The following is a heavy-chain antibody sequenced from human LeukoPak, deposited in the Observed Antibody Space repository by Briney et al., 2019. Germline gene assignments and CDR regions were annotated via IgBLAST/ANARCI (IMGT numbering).Heavy chain of an antibody. V-gene: IGHV4-59*01. CDR3: ARAVGSWLDY. CDR2: IYYSGST. J-gene: IGHJ4*02. D-gene: IGHD6-13*01. Sequence: SETLSLTCTVSGGSISSYYWSWIRQPPGKGLEWIGYIYYSGSTNYNPSLKSRVTISVDTSKNQFSLKLSSVTAADTAVYYCARAVGSWLDYWGQGTLVTVSS. CDR1: GGSISSYY.